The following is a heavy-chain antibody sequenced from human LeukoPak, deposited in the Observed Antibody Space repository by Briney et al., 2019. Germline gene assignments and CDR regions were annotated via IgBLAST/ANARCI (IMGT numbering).Heavy chain of an antibody. J-gene: IGHJ4*02. V-gene: IGHV3-23*01. CDR3: AKDFRIGYSAHFNY. D-gene: IGHD2-21*01. Sequence: GGSLRLSCVGSGFTFRSHAMSWVRQAPEKGLEFVSGIYENGGTTYYADSVKGRFSISRDNSKNTLYLQMDSLRGEDTAVYYCAKDFRIGYSAHFNYWGQGALVTVSS. CDR2: IYENGGTT. CDR1: GFTFRSHA.